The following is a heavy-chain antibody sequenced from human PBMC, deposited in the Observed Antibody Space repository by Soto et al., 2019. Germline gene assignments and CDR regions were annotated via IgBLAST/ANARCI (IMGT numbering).Heavy chain of an antibody. CDR1: GGSISSWD. Sequence: PSGTLSLTCTVSGGSISSWDWSWIRQPPGKGLEWIGYIYYSGSTYYNPSLKSRVTISVDTSKNQFSLQLSSVTAADTALYYCARHGASGSYYTWFDSWGQGTLVTVSS. V-gene: IGHV4-59*08. J-gene: IGHJ5*01. CDR2: IYYSGST. D-gene: IGHD3-10*01. CDR3: ARHGASGSYYTWFDS.